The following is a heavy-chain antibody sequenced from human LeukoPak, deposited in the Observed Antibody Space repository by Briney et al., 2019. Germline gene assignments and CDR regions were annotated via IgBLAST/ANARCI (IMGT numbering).Heavy chain of an antibody. J-gene: IGHJ4*02. CDR2: VHYSGTA. D-gene: IGHD5-18*01. V-gene: IGHV4-39*07. Sequence: SETLSLTCTVSGGSISSSSYYWGWIRQPPGKGLEWIGNVHYSGTANYNPSLESRAAIFVATSKNQFSLNLTSVVAADTAIYYCARVDWGYSSFDYWGQGTPVTVSS. CDR3: ARVDWGYSSFDY. CDR1: GGSISSSSYY.